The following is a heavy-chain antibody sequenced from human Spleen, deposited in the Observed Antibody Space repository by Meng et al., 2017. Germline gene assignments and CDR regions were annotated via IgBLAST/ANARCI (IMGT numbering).Heavy chain of an antibody. Sequence: VQLQQWGAGLLKSSETLSLPCAVDGGSFSGYYWSWIRQPPRKGLEWIGKINHSGSTNYNPSLKSRVTISVDTSKNQFSLKLSSVTAADTAVYYCAREGRYSRLNWFDPWGQGTLVTVSS. V-gene: IGHV4-34*01. J-gene: IGHJ5*02. CDR2: INHSGST. CDR3: AREGRYSRLNWFDP. D-gene: IGHD6-13*01. CDR1: GGSFSGYY.